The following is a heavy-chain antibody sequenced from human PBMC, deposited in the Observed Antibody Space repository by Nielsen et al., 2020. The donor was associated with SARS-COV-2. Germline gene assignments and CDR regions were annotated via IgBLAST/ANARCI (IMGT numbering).Heavy chain of an antibody. CDR1: GYTFTSYY. CDR3: ARMNREEVRGVIVSWYYYGMDV. Sequence: ASVKVSCKASGYTFTSYYMHWVRQAPGQGLEWMGIINPSGGSTSYAQKFQGRVTMTTDTSTSTAYMELRSLRSDDTAVYYCARMNREEVRGVIVSWYYYGMDVWGQGTTVTVSS. CDR2: INPSGGST. D-gene: IGHD3-10*01. V-gene: IGHV1-46*01. J-gene: IGHJ6*02.